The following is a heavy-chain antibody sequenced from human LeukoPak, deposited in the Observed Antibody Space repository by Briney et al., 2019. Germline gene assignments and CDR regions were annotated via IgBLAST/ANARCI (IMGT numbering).Heavy chain of an antibody. CDR2: IYSGGST. D-gene: IGHD3-10*01. Sequence: PGGSLRLSCAASGFTVSSNYMSWVRQAPGKGLEWISVIYSGGSTYYADSVKGRFTISRDNSKNTLYLQMNSLRAEDTAVYYCARDRMVQGVMDSWGQGTLVTVSS. V-gene: IGHV3-53*01. J-gene: IGHJ4*02. CDR1: GFTVSSNY. CDR3: ARDRMVQGVMDS.